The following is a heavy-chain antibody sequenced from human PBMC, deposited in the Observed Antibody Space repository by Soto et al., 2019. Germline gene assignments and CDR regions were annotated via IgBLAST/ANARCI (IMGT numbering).Heavy chain of an antibody. Sequence: EVQLVESGGGLVKPGGSLRLSCAASGFTFSNAWMSWVRQAPGKGLEWVGRIKSKTDGGTTDYAAPVKGRFTISRDDSKNTLYLQMNSLKTEDTAVYYCTTDTDCSGGSCYLDAFDIWGQGTMVTVSS. CDR2: IKSKTDGGTT. V-gene: IGHV3-15*01. J-gene: IGHJ3*02. D-gene: IGHD2-15*01. CDR1: GFTFSNAW. CDR3: TTDTDCSGGSCYLDAFDI.